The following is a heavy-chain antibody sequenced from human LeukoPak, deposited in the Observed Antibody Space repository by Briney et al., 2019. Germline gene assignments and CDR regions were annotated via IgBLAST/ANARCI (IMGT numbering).Heavy chain of an antibody. CDR3: ARMAAVAPDYYFDY. CDR1: GGSISSYY. J-gene: IGHJ4*02. V-gene: IGHV4-4*07. D-gene: IGHD6-19*01. CDR2: IYTSGST. Sequence: PSETLSLTCTVSGGSISSYYWSWLRQPAGKGLEWIGRIYTSGSTNYNPSLKSRVTMSVDTSKNQFSLKLSSVTAADTAVYYCARMAAVAPDYYFDYWGQGTLVTVSS.